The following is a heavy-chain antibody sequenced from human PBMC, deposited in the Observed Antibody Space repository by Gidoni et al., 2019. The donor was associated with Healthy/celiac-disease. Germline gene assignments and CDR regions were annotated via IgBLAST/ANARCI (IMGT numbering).Heavy chain of an antibody. Sequence: QVQLVQSGAEVKKPGASVKVSCKASGYTFTGSYMHWVRQAPGQGLEWMGWINPNSGGTNYAQKFQGWVTMTRDASISTAYMELSRLRADDTAVYYCARGTGGLRWFGELSFDYWGQGTLVTVSS. D-gene: IGHD3-10*01. CDR2: INPNSGGT. V-gene: IGHV1-2*04. J-gene: IGHJ4*02. CDR3: ARGTGGLRWFGELSFDY. CDR1: GYTFTGSY.